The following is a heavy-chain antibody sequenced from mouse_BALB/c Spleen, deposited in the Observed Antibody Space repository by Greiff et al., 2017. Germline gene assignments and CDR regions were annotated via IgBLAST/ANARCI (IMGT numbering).Heavy chain of an antibody. CDR1: GFTFSNYW. CDR3: TRRPYYGMRAMDY. CDR2: IRLKSNNYAT. Sequence: EVNLVESGGGLVQPGGSMKLSCVASGFTFSNYWMNWVRQSPEKGLEWVAEIRLKSNNYATHYAESVKGRFTISRDDSKSSVYLQMNNLRAEDTGIYYCTRRPYYGMRAMDYWGQGTSVTVSS. V-gene: IGHV6-6*02. J-gene: IGHJ4*01. D-gene: IGHD1-1*01.